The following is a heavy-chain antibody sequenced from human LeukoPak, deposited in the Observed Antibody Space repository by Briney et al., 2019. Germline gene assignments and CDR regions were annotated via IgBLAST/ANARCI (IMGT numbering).Heavy chain of an antibody. D-gene: IGHD6-19*01. J-gene: IGHJ4*02. CDR1: GFTFSSYA. Sequence: SGGSLRLSCAASGFTFSSYAMHWVRQAPGKGLEWVAVISYDGSNKYYADSVKGRFTISRDNSKNTLYLQMNSLRAEDTAVYYCARDNWSSGWYPSYYFDYWGQGTLVTVSS. CDR3: ARDNWSSGWYPSYYFDY. CDR2: ISYDGSNK. V-gene: IGHV3-30*04.